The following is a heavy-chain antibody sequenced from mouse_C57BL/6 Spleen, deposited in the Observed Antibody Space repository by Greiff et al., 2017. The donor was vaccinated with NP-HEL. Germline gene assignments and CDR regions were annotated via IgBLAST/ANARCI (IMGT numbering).Heavy chain of an antibody. J-gene: IGHJ4*01. D-gene: IGHD3-2*02. CDR3: AREGSSGYLYAMDY. Sequence: QVQLKQSGPELVKPGASVKISCKASGYAFSSSWMNWVKQRPGKGLEWIGRIYPGDGDTNYNGKFKGKATLTADKSSSTAYMQLSSLTSEDSAVYFCAREGSSGYLYAMDYWGQGTSVTVSS. CDR1: GYAFSSSW. CDR2: IYPGDGDT. V-gene: IGHV1-82*01.